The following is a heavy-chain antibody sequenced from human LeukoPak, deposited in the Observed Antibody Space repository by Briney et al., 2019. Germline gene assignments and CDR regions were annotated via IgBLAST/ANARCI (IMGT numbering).Heavy chain of an antibody. CDR2: TNPNSGGT. D-gene: IGHD3-10*01. CDR3: ASCRGGADVRYYYYGMDV. J-gene: IGHJ6*02. Sequence: ASVKVSCKPSGNTFPASYMPWVRQAPDQGLEWMGWTNPNSGGTNYAQKFQGRVTMTRDTSISTAYMELSSLRSEDTAVYYCASCRGGADVRYYYYGMDVWGQGTTVTVSS. CDR1: GNTFPASY. V-gene: IGHV1-2*02.